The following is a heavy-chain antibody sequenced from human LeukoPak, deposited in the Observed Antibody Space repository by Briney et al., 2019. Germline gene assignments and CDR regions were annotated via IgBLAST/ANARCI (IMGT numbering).Heavy chain of an antibody. CDR3: ARDANVVPAAIKWVGIDPYYYYYYYMDV. CDR2: ISYDGSNK. D-gene: IGHD2-2*02. V-gene: IGHV3-30*04. Sequence: PGGSLRLSCAASGFTFSSYAMHWVRQAPGKGLEWVAVISYDGSNKYYADSVKGRFTISRDNSKNTLYLQMNSLRAEDTAVYYCARDANVVPAAIKWVGIDPYYYYYYYMDVWGKGTTVTVSS. J-gene: IGHJ6*03. CDR1: GFTFSSYA.